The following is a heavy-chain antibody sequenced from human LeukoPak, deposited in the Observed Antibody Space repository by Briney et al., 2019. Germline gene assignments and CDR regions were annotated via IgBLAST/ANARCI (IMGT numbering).Heavy chain of an antibody. Sequence: ASVKVSCKASGYTFRMYGISWLRQAPGRGLEWMGWISTSNGNTNYAQNIQGRVSMTTDTSTTTVYMELRSLTSHDTAVYYCARPGGIPPGNYYYSNMDVWGQGTSVIVSS. D-gene: IGHD4-23*01. CDR2: ISTSNGNT. CDR3: ARPGGIPPGNYYYSNMDV. J-gene: IGHJ6*03. CDR1: GYTFRMYG. V-gene: IGHV1-18*01.